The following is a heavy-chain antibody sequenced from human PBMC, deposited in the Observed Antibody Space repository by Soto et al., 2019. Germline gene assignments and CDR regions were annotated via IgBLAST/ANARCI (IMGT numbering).Heavy chain of an antibody. D-gene: IGHD3-22*01. J-gene: IGHJ4*02. V-gene: IGHV3-30-3*01. CDR2: ISYDGSNK. CDR1: GFTFSSYA. Sequence: GGSLRLSCAASGFTFSSYAMHWVRQAPGKGLEWVAVISYDGSNKYYADSVKGRFTISRDNSKNTLYLQMNSLRAEDTAVYYCARDPNSHYNSSGRMGVVLDYWGQGTLVTVSS. CDR3: ARDPNSHYNSSGRMGVVLDY.